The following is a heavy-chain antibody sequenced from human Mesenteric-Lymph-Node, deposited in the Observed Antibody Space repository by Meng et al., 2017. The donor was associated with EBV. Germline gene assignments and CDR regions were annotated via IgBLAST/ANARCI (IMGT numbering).Heavy chain of an antibody. CDR3: ARHQRWLKSEGGFNY. J-gene: IGHJ4*02. CDR2: INHSGST. Sequence: LQRCGAGLLKPSEALSPTWPVYGGSFSVYYWSWIRQPPGKGLEWIVEINHSGSTNYNPSLKSRVTISVDTSKNQFSLKLSSVTAADTAVYYCARHQRWLKSEGGFNYWGQGTLVTVSS. D-gene: IGHD4-23*01. CDR1: GGSFSVYY. V-gene: IGHV4-34*01.